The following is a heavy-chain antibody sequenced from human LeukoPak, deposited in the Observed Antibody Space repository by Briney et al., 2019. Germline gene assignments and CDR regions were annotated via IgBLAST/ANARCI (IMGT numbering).Heavy chain of an antibody. CDR2: IWYDGSNK. V-gene: IGHV3-33*08. Sequence: GGSLRLSCAASGFTFSSYAMSWVRQAPGKGLEWVAVIWYDGSNKHYADSVKGRFTISRDNSKNTLYLQMNSLRAEDTAVYYCARGVPAAISWFDPWGQGTLVTVSS. CDR3: ARGVPAAISWFDP. CDR1: GFTFSSYA. J-gene: IGHJ5*02. D-gene: IGHD2-2*02.